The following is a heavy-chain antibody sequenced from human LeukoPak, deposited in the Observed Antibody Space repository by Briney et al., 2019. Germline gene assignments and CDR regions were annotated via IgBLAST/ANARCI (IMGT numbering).Heavy chain of an antibody. CDR2: ISPSGGST. J-gene: IGHJ4*02. CDR1: GLTFINCV. CDR3: AGGYSDYDFFDS. D-gene: IGHD5-12*01. Sequence: PGGSLRLSCTASGLTFINCVMTWLRQSPGKGLEWVSSISPSGGSTFYADSVKDRFTISRDNFKNTLYLQMSSLGAEDTAAYYCAGGYSDYDFFDSWGQGTVVTVSS. V-gene: IGHV3-23*01.